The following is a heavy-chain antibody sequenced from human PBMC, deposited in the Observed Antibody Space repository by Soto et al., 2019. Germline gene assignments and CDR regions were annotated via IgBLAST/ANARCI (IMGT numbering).Heavy chain of an antibody. CDR2: INAGNGNT. CDR1: GGTFSSYA. CDR3: ARAQNLEMATP. D-gene: IGHD5-12*01. J-gene: IGHJ4*02. Sequence: SSVKVSCKASGGTFSSYAISWVRQAPGQRLEWMGWINAGNGNTKYSQKFQGRVTITRDTSASTAYMELSSLRSEDTAVYYCARAQNLEMATPWGQGTLVTVPS. V-gene: IGHV1-3*01.